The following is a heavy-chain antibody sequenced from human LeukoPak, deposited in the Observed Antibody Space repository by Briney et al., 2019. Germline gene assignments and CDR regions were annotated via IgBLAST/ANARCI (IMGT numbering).Heavy chain of an antibody. J-gene: IGHJ6*03. D-gene: IGHD1-26*01. Sequence: PSETLSLTCTVSGGSISSSSYYWGWIRHPPGKGLEWIGSIYYSGSTYYNPSLKSRVTISVDTSKNQFSLKLSSVTAADTAVYYCARGGGGGYTTYYYYYYMDVWGKGTTVTVSS. CDR1: GGSISSSSYY. CDR2: IYYSGST. CDR3: ARGGGGGYTTYYYYYYMDV. V-gene: IGHV4-39*01.